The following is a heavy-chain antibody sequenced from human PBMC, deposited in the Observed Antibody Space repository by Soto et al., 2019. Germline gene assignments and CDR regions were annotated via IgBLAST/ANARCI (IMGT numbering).Heavy chain of an antibody. CDR3: ARGGGIAARLSYYYYYMDV. D-gene: IGHD6-6*01. Sequence: SETLSLTCAVYGGSFSGYYWSWIRQPPGKGLEWIGEINHSGSTNYNPSLKSRVTISVDTSKNQFSQKLSSVTAADTAVYYCARGGGIAARLSYYYYYMDVWGKGTTVTVSS. V-gene: IGHV4-34*01. CDR2: INHSGST. J-gene: IGHJ6*03. CDR1: GGSFSGYY.